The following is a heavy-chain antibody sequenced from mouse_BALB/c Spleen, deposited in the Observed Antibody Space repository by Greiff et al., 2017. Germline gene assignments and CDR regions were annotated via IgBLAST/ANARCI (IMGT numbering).Heavy chain of an antibody. Sequence: QVQLLQSGPGLVQPSQSLSISCTVSGFSLTSYGVHWVRQSPGKGLEWLGVLWSGGSTDYNAAFISRLSISKDTSKSQVFFIMNSLQANDTAIYYCASLYAMDYWGQGTSVTVSS. V-gene: IGHV2-2*02. CDR1: GFSLTSYG. J-gene: IGHJ4*01. CDR3: ASLYAMDY. CDR2: LWSGGST.